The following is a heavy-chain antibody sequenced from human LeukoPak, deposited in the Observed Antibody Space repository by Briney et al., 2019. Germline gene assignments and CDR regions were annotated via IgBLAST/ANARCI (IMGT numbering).Heavy chain of an antibody. CDR3: ARDSPGYGGYSY. CDR2: ISTSGSSK. CDR1: GFTFSSYE. Sequence: PGGSLRLSCAASGFTFSSYEMNWVRQAPGKGLEWVSYISTSGSSKHYADSVKGRLTISRDNAKNSLYLQINSLRAEDTAVYYCARDSPGYGGYSYWGQGTLVTVSS. D-gene: IGHD5-12*01. J-gene: IGHJ4*02. V-gene: IGHV3-48*03.